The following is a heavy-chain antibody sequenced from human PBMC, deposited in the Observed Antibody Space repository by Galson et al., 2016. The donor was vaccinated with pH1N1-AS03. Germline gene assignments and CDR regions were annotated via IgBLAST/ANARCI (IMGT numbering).Heavy chain of an antibody. Sequence: SVKVSCKASGYTFTNYFMHWVRQAPGQGLEWMGVINPSGGTTRYAQKFQGRVTMPRDTATSTAYMELRRLRSADTAGYYCARTPAEMATISFDYWGQGTLVTVSS. CDR2: INPSGGTT. V-gene: IGHV1-46*01. CDR3: ARTPAEMATISFDY. CDR1: GYTFTNYF. J-gene: IGHJ4*02. D-gene: IGHD5-24*01.